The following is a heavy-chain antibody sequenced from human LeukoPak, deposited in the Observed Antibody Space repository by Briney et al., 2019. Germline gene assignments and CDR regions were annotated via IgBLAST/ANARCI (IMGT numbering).Heavy chain of an antibody. V-gene: IGHV1-46*01. CDR3: ARGGESGYDYGPGL. J-gene: IGHJ4*02. Sequence: ASVKVSCKASGGTFSSYAISWVRQAPGQGLEWMGIINPSGGSTSYAQKFQGRVTMTRDMSTSTVYMELSSLRSEDTAVYYCARGGESGYDYGPGLWGQGTLVTVSS. CDR2: INPSGGST. CDR1: GGTFSSYA. D-gene: IGHD5-12*01.